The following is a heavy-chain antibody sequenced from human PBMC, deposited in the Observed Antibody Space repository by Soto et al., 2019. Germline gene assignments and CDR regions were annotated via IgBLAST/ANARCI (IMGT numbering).Heavy chain of an antibody. D-gene: IGHD1-1*01. Sequence: ASGKVSCKASESTFSTYLVHWVRQVHGQGLEWMGWHNGYNGQTEYSQKFQGRVTITRDTSAKTAYLELRSLTSEDTAVYYCAGPHDSAGLGTWGDLTLVPV. CDR1: ESTFSTYL. CDR3: AGPHDSAGLGT. J-gene: IGHJ5*01. V-gene: IGHV1-3*01. CDR2: HNGYNGQT.